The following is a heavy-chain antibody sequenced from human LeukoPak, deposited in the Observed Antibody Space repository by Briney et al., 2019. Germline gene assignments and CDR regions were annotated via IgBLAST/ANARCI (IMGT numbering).Heavy chain of an antibody. Sequence: ASVXVSCKASGGTFSSYAISWVRQAPGQGLEWMGRIIPIFGTANYAQKFQGRVTITTDESTSTAYMELSSLRSEDTAVYYCARAYLGRNTPFDYWGQGTLVTVSS. CDR1: GGTFSSYA. D-gene: IGHD1/OR15-1a*01. CDR3: ARAYLGRNTPFDY. V-gene: IGHV1-69*05. J-gene: IGHJ4*02. CDR2: IIPIFGTA.